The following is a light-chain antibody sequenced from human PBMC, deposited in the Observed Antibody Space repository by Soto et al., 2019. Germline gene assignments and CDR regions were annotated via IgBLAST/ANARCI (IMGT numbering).Light chain of an antibody. Sequence: EIVLTQSPGTLSLSPGERATLSCRASQSVSSSYFAWYQQKPGQAPRLLIYGASSRATGIPDRFSGSGSGTDFTLTISRLEPEDFAVYYCQHYGSSPRYTFGQGTKLEIK. CDR3: QHYGSSPRYT. CDR1: QSVSSSY. J-gene: IGKJ2*01. CDR2: GAS. V-gene: IGKV3-20*01.